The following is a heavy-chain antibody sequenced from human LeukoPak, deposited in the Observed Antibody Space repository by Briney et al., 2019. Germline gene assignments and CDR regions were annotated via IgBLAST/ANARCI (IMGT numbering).Heavy chain of an antibody. CDR1: SGSISSGSYY. V-gene: IGHV4-30-2*01. Sequence: SQTPSLTCTVSSGSISSGSYYWSWIRQPAGKGLEWIGYIYHSGSTYYNPSLKSRVTISVDTSKNQFSLKLSSVTAADTAVYYCARTDIYYPYDTFDIRGQGTMVTVSS. D-gene: IGHD1-26*01. CDR3: ARTDIYYPYDTFDI. CDR2: IYHSGST. J-gene: IGHJ3*02.